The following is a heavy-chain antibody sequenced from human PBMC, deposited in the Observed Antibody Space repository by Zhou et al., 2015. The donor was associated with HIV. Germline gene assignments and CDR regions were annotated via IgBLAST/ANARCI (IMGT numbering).Heavy chain of an antibody. CDR3: ASGWLLYEGWFDRYYYYYMDV. CDR1: GGTFSSYA. CDR2: IIPIFGTA. V-gene: IGHV1-69*01. Sequence: QVQLVQSGAEVKKPGSSVKVSCKASGGTFSSYAISWVRQAPGQGLEWMGGIIPIFGTANYAQKFQGRVTITADESTSTAYMELSSLRSEDTAVYYCASGWLLYEGWFDRYYYYYMDVWGKGTTVTVSS. D-gene: IGHD3-3*01. J-gene: IGHJ6*03.